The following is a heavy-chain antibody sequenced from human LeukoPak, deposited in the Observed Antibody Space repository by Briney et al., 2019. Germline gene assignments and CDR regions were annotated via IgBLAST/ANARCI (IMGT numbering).Heavy chain of an antibody. V-gene: IGHV1-18*01. J-gene: IGHJ3*02. CDR3: ATNHYDSSGLI. CDR1: GYTFTSYG. D-gene: IGHD3-22*01. CDR2: ISTYNGDT. Sequence: ASVKVSCKASGYTFTSYGISWVRQAPGQGLEWMGWISTYNGDTNYAQKLQGRVTMTTDTSTNTAYMELRSLRSDDTAVYYCATNHYDSSGLIWGQGTMVTVSS.